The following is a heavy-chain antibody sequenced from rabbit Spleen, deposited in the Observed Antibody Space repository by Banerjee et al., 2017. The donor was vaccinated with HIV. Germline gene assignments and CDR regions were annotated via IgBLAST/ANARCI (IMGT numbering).Heavy chain of an antibody. CDR1: GFDFTNYY. Sequence: QLTETGGGLVQPGGSLTLSCKVSGFDFTNYYISWVRQAPGKGLEWIGIIYPAKGSTDYASWVNGRFTISSDNAQSTVDLKMTSLTAADTATYFCARDSAGSSSKLWGPGTLVTVS. J-gene: IGHJ6*01. D-gene: IGHD8-1*01. CDR2: IYPAKGST. V-gene: IGHV1S7*01. CDR3: ARDSAGSSSKL.